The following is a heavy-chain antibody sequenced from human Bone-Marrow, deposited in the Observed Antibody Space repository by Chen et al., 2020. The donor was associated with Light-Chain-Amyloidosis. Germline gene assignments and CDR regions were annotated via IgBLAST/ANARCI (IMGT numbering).Heavy chain of an antibody. Sequence: EVQLVESGGGLLQRGGSLRLSCAASGFAFSSYAMSWVRQAPGKGLEWVSTIRGSGGSRYYGDSVKGLLTISRDKSKNALFLQMNSLRAEDTAVYYCAKDISYDDILPGYPADAFDIWGQGTMVTVSS. CDR2: IRGSGGSR. D-gene: IGHD3-9*01. V-gene: IGHV3-23*04. CDR1: GFAFSSYA. CDR3: AKDISYDDILPGYPADAFDI. J-gene: IGHJ3*02.